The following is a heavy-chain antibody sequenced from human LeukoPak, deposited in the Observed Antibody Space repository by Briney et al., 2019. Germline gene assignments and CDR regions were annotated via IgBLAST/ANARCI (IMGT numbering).Heavy chain of an antibody. V-gene: IGHV1-24*01. Sequence: VSVKVSCKVSGYTLTELSMHWVRQAPGKGLEWMGGFDPEDGETIYAQKFQGRVTMTEDTSTDTACMELSSLRSEDTAVYYCATGVAVRDEYFQHWGQGTLVTVSS. CDR2: FDPEDGET. J-gene: IGHJ1*01. CDR1: GYTLTELS. D-gene: IGHD6-19*01. CDR3: ATGVAVRDEYFQH.